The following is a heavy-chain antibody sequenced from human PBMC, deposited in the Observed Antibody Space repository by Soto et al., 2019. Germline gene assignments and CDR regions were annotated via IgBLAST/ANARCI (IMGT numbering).Heavy chain of an antibody. CDR1: GYSFTAYW. CDR2: IYPSDSEV. V-gene: IGHV5-51*01. CDR3: ASPLGRGWYVRDDGFDV. Sequence: GESLKISCWASGYSFTAYWVAWVRQMPGRGLEWMGMIYPSDSEVRYSPSVGGQVTISVDKSVSTAYLQWSTLEAADTAMYFCASPLGRGWYVRDDGFDVWGKGKRVTV. J-gene: IGHJ3*01. D-gene: IGHD6-19*01.